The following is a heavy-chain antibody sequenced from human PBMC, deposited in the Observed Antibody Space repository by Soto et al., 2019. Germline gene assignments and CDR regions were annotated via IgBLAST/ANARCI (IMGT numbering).Heavy chain of an antibody. CDR3: AREQHRDSGYDYVDY. J-gene: IGHJ4*02. V-gene: IGHV3-11*05. D-gene: IGHD5-12*01. CDR2: ISRSSSYT. Sequence: QVQLVESGGGLVKPGGSLRLSCAASGFTFSDYYMSWIRQAPGKGLEWVSYISRSSSYTNYADSVKGRFTISRDNAKKSRYLQMYRLRAEATAVYYCAREQHRDSGYDYVDYWGQGTLVTVSS. CDR1: GFTFSDYY.